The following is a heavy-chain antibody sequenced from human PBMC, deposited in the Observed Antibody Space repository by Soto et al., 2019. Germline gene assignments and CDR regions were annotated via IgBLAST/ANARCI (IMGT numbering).Heavy chain of an antibody. CDR2: IWYDGSSK. V-gene: IGHV3-33*01. CDR3: ARTRGYSDYDLDY. J-gene: IGHJ4*02. Sequence: GGSLRLSCEASGFTFSNFGMDWVRQAPAKGLEWVARIWYDGSSKYYVDSVKGRFTISRDNSKETVYLQMNSLRAEDTGVYYCARTRGYSDYDLDYWGQGTLVTVSS. CDR1: GFTFSNFG. D-gene: IGHD5-12*01.